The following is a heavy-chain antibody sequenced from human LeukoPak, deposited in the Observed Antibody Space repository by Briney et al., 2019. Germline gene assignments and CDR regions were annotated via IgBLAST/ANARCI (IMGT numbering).Heavy chain of an antibody. Sequence: SQTLSLTCSVSGDYINGGGYYWGWVRQHPGRGVGWIGYIYQSGRVYYNPSRKSRVIMSVDTSNNQFSLRLSSVTAADTAVYYCARVGGDWSFDHWGPGTLVTVSS. CDR1: GDYINGGGYY. V-gene: IGHV4-31*03. CDR3: ARVGGDWSFDH. D-gene: IGHD3/OR15-3a*01. CDR2: IYQSGRV. J-gene: IGHJ4*02.